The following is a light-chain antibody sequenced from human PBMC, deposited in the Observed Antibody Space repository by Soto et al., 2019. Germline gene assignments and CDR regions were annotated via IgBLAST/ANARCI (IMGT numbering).Light chain of an antibody. CDR3: LQYNNYPRT. CDR1: QSVSSSY. V-gene: IGKV3-20*01. Sequence: EMVLTQSRGTLSLSPGERATLSCRASQSVSSSYLAWYQQKPGQAPRLLIYGASSRATGIPDRFSGSGSGTDFTLTISRLEPEDFATYYCLQYNNYPRTFGQGTKVDIK. CDR2: GAS. J-gene: IGKJ1*01.